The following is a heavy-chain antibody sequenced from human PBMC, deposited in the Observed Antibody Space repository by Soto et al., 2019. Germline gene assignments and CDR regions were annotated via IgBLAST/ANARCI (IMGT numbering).Heavy chain of an antibody. D-gene: IGHD3-22*01. V-gene: IGHV4-39*01. CDR2: IYYSGST. J-gene: IGHJ5*02. CDR3: ARQDYYDSSGYYNWFDP. Sequence: SETLSLTCTVSGGSISSSSYYWGWIRQPPGKGLEWIGSIYYSGSTYYNPSLKSRFTISVDTSKNQFSLKLGFVTAADTAVYYCARQDYYDSSGYYNWFDPWGQGTLVTVSS. CDR1: GGSISSSSYY.